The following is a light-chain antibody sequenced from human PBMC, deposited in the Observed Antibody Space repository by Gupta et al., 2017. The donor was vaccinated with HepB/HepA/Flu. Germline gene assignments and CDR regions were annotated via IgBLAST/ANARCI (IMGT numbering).Light chain of an antibody. CDR1: SSTIGSNT. J-gene: IGLJ1*01. CDR2: SVS. CDR3: AAWDDSRNGYV. V-gene: IGLV1-44*01. Sequence: QSVFTQPPSASGTPGQGVTISCSGSSSTIGSNTVHWYPQRPGTAPKLLIYSVSQRPSGVPARFSGSKSATSASLAISGLQSEDEAEYYCAAWDDSRNGYVFGTGTKVTV.